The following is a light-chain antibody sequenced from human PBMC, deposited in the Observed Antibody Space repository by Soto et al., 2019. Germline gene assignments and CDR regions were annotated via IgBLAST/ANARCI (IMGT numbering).Light chain of an antibody. J-gene: IGLJ3*02. Sequence: QSALTQPPSASGSPGQSVTISCTGSSSDVGAYKYVSWYQQHPGKAPKLMIYAVSNRPSGVPDRFSGSKSGNTASLTVSGLQAEDEADYYCSSYAGSNNWVFGGGTKGTVL. CDR3: SSYAGSNNWV. CDR1: SSDVGAYKY. CDR2: AVS. V-gene: IGLV2-8*01.